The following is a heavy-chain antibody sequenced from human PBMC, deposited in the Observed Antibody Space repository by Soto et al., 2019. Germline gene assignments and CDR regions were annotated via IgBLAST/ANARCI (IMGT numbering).Heavy chain of an antibody. D-gene: IGHD6-19*01. Sequence: QPVGSLRLSCASSVFTFSNYWMSWVRHFPGKWLAWVSNIKEDGSEKYYVDSVKGRFTISRDNAKNSVHLQMNSLRDEDTAVYYCVRFSILVSGRGRGAFFESWGEGTPFSVSS. CDR2: IKEDGSEK. CDR1: VFTFSNYW. J-gene: IGHJ4*02. CDR3: VRFSILVSGRGRGAFFES. V-gene: IGHV3-7*03.